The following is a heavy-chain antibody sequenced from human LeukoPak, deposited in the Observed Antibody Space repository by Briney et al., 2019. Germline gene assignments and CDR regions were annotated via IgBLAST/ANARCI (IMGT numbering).Heavy chain of an antibody. D-gene: IGHD2-2*01. CDR3: ARVGIVAVPAAHGVDY. J-gene: IGHJ4*02. V-gene: IGHV3-48*04. CDR2: ISSSSSTI. Sequence: GGSRRLSCAASGFTFSSYSMNWVRQAPGKGLEWVSYISSSSSTIYYADSVKGRFTISRDNAKNSLYLQMNSLRAEDTAVYYCARVGIVAVPAAHGVDYWGQGTLVTVSS. CDR1: GFTFSSYS.